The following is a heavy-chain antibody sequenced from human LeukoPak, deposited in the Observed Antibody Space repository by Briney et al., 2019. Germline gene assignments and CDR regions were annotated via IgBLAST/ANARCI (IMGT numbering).Heavy chain of an antibody. Sequence: GGSLRLSCEVSGFTFSRHWMSWVRQAPGKGLKWVATIKQDGNENYYVDSVKGRFTISRDDAKNSLYLQMNSLRVEDTALYYCVRGPHYGAYTDYFDYWGRGTLVTVSS. CDR2: IKQDGNEN. CDR1: GFTFSRHW. CDR3: VRGPHYGAYTDYFDY. J-gene: IGHJ4*02. V-gene: IGHV3-7*01. D-gene: IGHD4-17*01.